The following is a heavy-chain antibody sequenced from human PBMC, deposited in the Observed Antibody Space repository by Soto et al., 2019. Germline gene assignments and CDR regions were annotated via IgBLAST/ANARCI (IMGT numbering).Heavy chain of an antibody. V-gene: IGHV1-3*01. CDR1: GYTFTSYA. Sequence: ASVKVSCKASGYTFTSYAMHWVRQAPGQRLEWMGWINAGNGNTKYSQKFQGRVTITRDTSASTAYMELSSLRSEDTAVYYCARVDTAMVTLFDYWGQGTLVTVSS. D-gene: IGHD5-18*01. CDR3: ARVDTAMVTLFDY. J-gene: IGHJ4*02. CDR2: INAGNGNT.